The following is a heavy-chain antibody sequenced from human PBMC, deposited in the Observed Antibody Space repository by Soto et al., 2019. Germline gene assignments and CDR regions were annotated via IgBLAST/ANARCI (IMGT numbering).Heavy chain of an antibody. CDR3: ASLMSSGYYYGMDL. D-gene: IGHD3-10*01. Sequence: QVQLVQSGAEVKKPGSSVKVSCKASGGTFSSYTISWVRQAPGQGLEWMGRIIPILGIANYAQKFQGRGTITADKSTSTAYMELSSLRSEHTAVYYCASLMSSGYYYGMDLWGQGTTVTVSS. CDR2: IIPILGIA. CDR1: GGTFSSYT. V-gene: IGHV1-69*02. J-gene: IGHJ6*02.